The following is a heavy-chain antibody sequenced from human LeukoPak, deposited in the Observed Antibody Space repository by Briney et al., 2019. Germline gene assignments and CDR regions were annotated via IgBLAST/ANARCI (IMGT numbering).Heavy chain of an antibody. Sequence: GGSLRLSCAASGFTFSSYDMHWVRHATGKGLEWVSAIGTAGDTYYPGSVKGRFTISRENAKNSLYLQMNSLRAGDTAVYYCARENVVRGAFDIWGQGTMVTVSS. J-gene: IGHJ3*02. CDR3: ARENVVRGAFDI. CDR2: IGTAGDT. V-gene: IGHV3-13*01. CDR1: GFTFSSYD. D-gene: IGHD1-1*01.